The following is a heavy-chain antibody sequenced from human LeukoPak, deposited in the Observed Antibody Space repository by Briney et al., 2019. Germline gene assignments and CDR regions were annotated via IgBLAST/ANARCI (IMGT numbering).Heavy chain of an antibody. CDR3: ARGDRAMKHDAFDI. D-gene: IGHD5-18*01. CDR1: GFTFSDYH. J-gene: IGHJ3*02. CDR2: ISSSGFTI. V-gene: IGHV3-11*01. Sequence: PGGSLRLSCAASGFTFSDYHMNWIRRAPGKGLEWVSYISSSGFTIYFADSVKGRSTISRDNAKNSLYLQMNSLRADDTAVYYCARGDRAMKHDAFDIWGQGTMVTVSS.